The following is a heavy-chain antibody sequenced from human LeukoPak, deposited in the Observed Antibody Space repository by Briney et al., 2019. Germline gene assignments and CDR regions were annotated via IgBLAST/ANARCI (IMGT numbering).Heavy chain of an antibody. Sequence: SETLSLTCTVSGGSISSSSYYWGWIRQPPGKGLEWIGSIYYSGSTNYNPSLKSRVTVSVDTSKNQLSLKLSSVTAADTAVYYCARDSGGGFTMLRGVIQNWFDPWGQGTLVTVAS. J-gene: IGHJ5*02. CDR3: ARDSGGGFTMLRGVIQNWFDP. V-gene: IGHV4-39*07. D-gene: IGHD3-10*01. CDR1: GGSISSSSYY. CDR2: IYYSGST.